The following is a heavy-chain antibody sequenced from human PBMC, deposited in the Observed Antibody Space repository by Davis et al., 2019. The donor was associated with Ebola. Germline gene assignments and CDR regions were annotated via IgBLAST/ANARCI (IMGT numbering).Heavy chain of an antibody. Sequence: AASVKVSCKASGGTFSSYAISWVRQAPGQGLEWMGGIIPIFGTANYAQKFQGRVTITADKSTSTAYMELSSLRSEDTAVYYCARVERIAVAGIDRRSRFDPWGQGTLVTVSS. CDR2: IIPIFGTA. D-gene: IGHD6-19*01. CDR1: GGTFSSYA. CDR3: ARVERIAVAGIDRRSRFDP. V-gene: IGHV1-69*06. J-gene: IGHJ5*02.